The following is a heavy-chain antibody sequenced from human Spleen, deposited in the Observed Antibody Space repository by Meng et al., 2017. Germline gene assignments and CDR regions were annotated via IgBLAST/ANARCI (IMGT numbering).Heavy chain of an antibody. CDR1: RFTFSDYA. CDR2: ISYDGSNQ. CDR3: ARNNYGDYYFDY. J-gene: IGHJ4*02. Sequence: GESLKISCAASRFTFSDYAMNWVRQAPGKGLEWVAAISYDGSNQHYADSVKGRFTISRDNSENTLYLQMNSLRAEDTAVYYCARNNYGDYYFDYWGQGTLVTVSS. D-gene: IGHD4-17*01. V-gene: IGHV3-30*01.